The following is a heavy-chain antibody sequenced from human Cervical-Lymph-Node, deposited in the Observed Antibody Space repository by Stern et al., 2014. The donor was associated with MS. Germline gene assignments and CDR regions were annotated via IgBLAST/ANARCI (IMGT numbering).Heavy chain of an antibody. CDR1: GFTFDDCA. Sequence: EVQLVESGGGLVQPGRSLRLSCAASGFTFDDCAMHWVRQAPGKGLEWVLGSSRNSNNIGYADSVRGRFTISRDNAKNSLYLQMNGLRPEDTALYYCAKDISERHYYFDSWGEGTLVTVSS. J-gene: IGHJ4*02. CDR2: SSRNSNNI. D-gene: IGHD3-16*02. CDR3: AKDISERHYYFDS. V-gene: IGHV3-9*01.